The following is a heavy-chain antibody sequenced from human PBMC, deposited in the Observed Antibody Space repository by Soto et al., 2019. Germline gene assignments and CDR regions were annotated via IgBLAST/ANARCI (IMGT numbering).Heavy chain of an antibody. CDR2: IKSKADGETK. CDR1: GFTFSHAW. Sequence: GGSLRLSCAASGFTFSHAWRSWVRQAPGKGLEWVGRIKSKADGETKDYGAPVRGRFTISRDDAKDTLYLRMNSLRIEDTAVYYCCVVKRLDQYSTSGYWFDPWGPGTLVTVSS. J-gene: IGHJ5*02. D-gene: IGHD2-15*01. CDR3: CVVKRLDQYSTSGYWFDP. V-gene: IGHV3-15*01.